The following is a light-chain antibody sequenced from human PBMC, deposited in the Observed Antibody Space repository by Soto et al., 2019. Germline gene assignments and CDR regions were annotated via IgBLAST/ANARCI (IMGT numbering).Light chain of an antibody. V-gene: IGKV1-12*01. CDR2: AAS. Sequence: DIQLTQSPSSVSASVGDRVTITCRASQDISTRLAWYQQKPGTAPKLLIYAASTLLSGVPSRFSGSGSGTDFSLTVSSLQPEDLATSFCQQANTFPWTFGQGTK. CDR1: QDISTR. CDR3: QQANTFPWT. J-gene: IGKJ1*01.